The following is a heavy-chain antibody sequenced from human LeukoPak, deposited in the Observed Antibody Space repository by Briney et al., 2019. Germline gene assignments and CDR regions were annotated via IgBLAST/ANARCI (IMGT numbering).Heavy chain of an antibody. V-gene: IGHV3-74*01. CDR3: ARGRYSSPSGADY. J-gene: IGHJ4*02. D-gene: IGHD6-6*01. Sequence: GGSLRLSCAASGFTFSSYWMHWVRQAPGKGLVWVSRINTDGSSTSYADFVKGRFTISRDNAKNTLYLQMNSLRAEDTAVYYCARGRYSSPSGADYWGRGTLVTVSS. CDR1: GFTFSSYW. CDR2: INTDGSST.